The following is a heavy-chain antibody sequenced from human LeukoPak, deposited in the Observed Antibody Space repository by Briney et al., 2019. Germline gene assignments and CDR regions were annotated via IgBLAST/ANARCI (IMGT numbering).Heavy chain of an antibody. CDR3: AREVGKGNAFDI. J-gene: IGHJ3*02. CDR1: GGTFSSYA. Sequence: GSSVKVSCKASGGTFSSYAISWVRQAPGQGLEWMGGIIPIFGTANHAQKFQGRVTITADKSTSTAYMELSSLRSEDTAVYYCAREVGKGNAFDIWGQGTMVTVSS. D-gene: IGHD1-26*01. CDR2: IIPIFGTA. V-gene: IGHV1-69*06.